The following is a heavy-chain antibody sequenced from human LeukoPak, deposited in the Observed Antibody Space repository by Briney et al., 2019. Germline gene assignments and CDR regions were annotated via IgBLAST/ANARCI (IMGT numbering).Heavy chain of an antibody. D-gene: IGHD3-3*01. Sequence: GGSLRLSCAASGFTFSSYAMSWVRQAPGKGLEWVSAISGSGGSTYYADSVKGRFTISRDNSKNTLYLQVNSLRAEDTAVYYCAKVTDYDFWSGPVPFVYWGQGTLVTVSS. J-gene: IGHJ4*02. CDR2: ISGSGGST. V-gene: IGHV3-23*01. CDR3: AKVTDYDFWSGPVPFVY. CDR1: GFTFSSYA.